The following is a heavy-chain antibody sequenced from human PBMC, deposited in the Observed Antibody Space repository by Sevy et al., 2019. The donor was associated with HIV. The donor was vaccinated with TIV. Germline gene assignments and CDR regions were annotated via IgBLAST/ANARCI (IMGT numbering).Heavy chain of an antibody. D-gene: IGHD6-13*01. J-gene: IGHJ6*02. Sequence: GGSLRLSCAASGFTFSDYYMSWIRQAPGKGLEWVSYISSSGSTIYYADSVKGRFTISRDNAKNSLYLQMNSLRAEDTAVYYCARGHHATVDSSSWFYYYYYGMDVWGQGTTVTVSS. V-gene: IGHV3-11*01. CDR1: GFTFSDYY. CDR2: ISSSGSTI. CDR3: ARGHHATVDSSSWFYYYYYGMDV.